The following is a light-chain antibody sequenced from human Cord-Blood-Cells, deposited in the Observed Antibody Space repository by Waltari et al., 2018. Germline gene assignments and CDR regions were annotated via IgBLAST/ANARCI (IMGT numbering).Light chain of an antibody. V-gene: IGKV3-15*01. Sequence: EIVMTQSPATLSVSPGERDTLSCRASQSVSSNLAWYQKKPGQAPRLLIYGASTRATGIPARFSGSGSGTEFTLTISSLQSEDFAVYYCQQYNNWPLTFGQGTRLEIK. CDR2: GAS. J-gene: IGKJ5*01. CDR1: QSVSSN. CDR3: QQYNNWPLT.